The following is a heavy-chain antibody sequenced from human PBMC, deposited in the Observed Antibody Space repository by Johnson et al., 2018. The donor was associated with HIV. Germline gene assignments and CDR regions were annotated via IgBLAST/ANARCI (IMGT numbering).Heavy chain of an antibody. Sequence: EVQVVESGGGLVQPWGSLRLSCAASGFDFSNAWLNWVRQAPGKGLEWVGRIKSKTDGGTTDYAAPVKGRFTISRDNSKNTLYLQMNSLRAEDTAVYYCARGLNCTNGVCYTWAFDIWGQGTMVTVSS. D-gene: IGHD2-8*01. CDR1: GFDFSNAW. CDR2: IKSKTDGGTT. CDR3: ARGLNCTNGVCYTWAFDI. J-gene: IGHJ3*02. V-gene: IGHV3-15*01.